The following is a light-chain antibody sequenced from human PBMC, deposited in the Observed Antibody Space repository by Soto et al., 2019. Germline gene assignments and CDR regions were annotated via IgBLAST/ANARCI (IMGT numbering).Light chain of an antibody. J-gene: IGKJ4*01. CDR3: QQYNNWPLT. CDR1: QSVSSN. CDR2: GAS. V-gene: IGKV3-15*01. Sequence: EIVLTQSPATLSVSRGESPTIXDRSSQSVSSNLGWYQQKPGQAPSLLIYGASTRATGIPARFSGSGSGTEFTLTISSLQSEDFAVYYCQQYNNWPLTFGGGTKVDI.